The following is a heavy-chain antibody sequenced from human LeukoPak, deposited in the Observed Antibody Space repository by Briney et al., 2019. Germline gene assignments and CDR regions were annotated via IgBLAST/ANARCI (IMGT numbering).Heavy chain of an antibody. J-gene: IGHJ4*02. Sequence: GGSLRLSCAASGFTFSSYSMNWVRQAPGKGLEWVSYISSSSSTIYYADPVKGRFTISRDNAKNSLYLQMNSLRAEDTAVYYCARDYGDYRSPYFDYWGQGTLVTVSS. D-gene: IGHD4-17*01. CDR3: ARDYGDYRSPYFDY. CDR2: ISSSSSTI. CDR1: GFTFSSYS. V-gene: IGHV3-48*01.